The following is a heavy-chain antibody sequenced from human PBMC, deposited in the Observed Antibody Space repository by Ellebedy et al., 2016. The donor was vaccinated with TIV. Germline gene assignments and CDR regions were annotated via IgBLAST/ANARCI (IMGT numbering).Heavy chain of an antibody. CDR1: GYSFTTYW. J-gene: IGHJ3*02. D-gene: IGHD3-9*01. Sequence: GGSLRLXXKASGYSFTTYWIGWVRQMPGKDQEWMGIIYPGDSDTRYSPSFQGQVTISADKSISTAYLQWSSLKASDTAMYYCARYDSDGGASDIWGQGTMVTVSS. V-gene: IGHV5-51*01. CDR2: IYPGDSDT. CDR3: ARYDSDGGASDI.